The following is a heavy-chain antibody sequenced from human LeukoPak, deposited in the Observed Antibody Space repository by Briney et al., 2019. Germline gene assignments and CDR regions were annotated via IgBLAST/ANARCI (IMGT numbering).Heavy chain of an antibody. CDR2: ISGSGGST. CDR1: GXTFSSYA. V-gene: IGHV3-23*01. Sequence: SGGSLRLSCAASGXTFSSYAVSWVRQAPGKGLEWVSAISGSGGSTYYADSVKGRFTISRDNSKDTLYLQMNSLRAEDTAVYYCAKALVLLWFGDHDAFDIWGQGTMVTVSS. J-gene: IGHJ3*02. CDR3: AKALVLLWFGDHDAFDI. D-gene: IGHD3-10*01.